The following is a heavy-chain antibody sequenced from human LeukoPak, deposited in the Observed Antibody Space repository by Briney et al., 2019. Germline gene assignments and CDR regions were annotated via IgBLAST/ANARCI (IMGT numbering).Heavy chain of an antibody. Sequence: GGSLRLSCAASGFTFSSYGMHWVRQAPGKGLEWVAVIWYDGSNKYYADSVKGRFTISRDNSKNTLYLQMNSLRAEDTAVYYCARGHRYFDWLLYREGYFDYWGQGTLVTVSS. CDR2: IWYDGSNK. CDR3: ARGHRYFDWLLYREGYFDY. V-gene: IGHV3-33*01. CDR1: GFTFSSYG. D-gene: IGHD3-9*01. J-gene: IGHJ4*02.